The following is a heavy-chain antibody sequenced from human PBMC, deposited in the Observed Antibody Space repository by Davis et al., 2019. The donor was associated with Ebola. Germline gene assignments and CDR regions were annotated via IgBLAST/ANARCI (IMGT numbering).Heavy chain of an antibody. D-gene: IGHD4-23*01. V-gene: IGHV3-73*01. CDR1: GFTFSGSA. CDR3: TSGNPDY. CDR2: IRSKANSYAT. Sequence: GESLKTPCASSGFTFSGSAMHWVRQASGKGLEWVGSIRSKANSYATAYGASVKGRFTISRDDSKNTAYLQMNSLKTEDTAVYYCTSGNPDYWGQGTLVTVSS. J-gene: IGHJ4*02.